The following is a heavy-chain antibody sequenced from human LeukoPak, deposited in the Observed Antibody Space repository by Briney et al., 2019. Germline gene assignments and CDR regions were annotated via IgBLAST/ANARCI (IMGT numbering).Heavy chain of an antibody. CDR1: GGSISSGGYS. J-gene: IGHJ5*02. V-gene: IGHV4-30-2*01. D-gene: IGHD3-16*01. CDR2: IYHSGST. Sequence: KSSETLSLTCAVSGGSISSGGYSWSWIRQPPGKGLEWIGYIYHSGSTYYNPSLKSRVTISVDRSKNQFSLKLSSVTAADTAVYYCARGNYGPFDPWGQGTLVTVSS. CDR3: ARGNYGPFDP.